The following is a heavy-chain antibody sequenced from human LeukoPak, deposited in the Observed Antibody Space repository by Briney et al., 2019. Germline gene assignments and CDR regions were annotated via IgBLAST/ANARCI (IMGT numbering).Heavy chain of an antibody. CDR2: IHYSGST. CDR3: ARSITAYGLDI. D-gene: IGHD1-20*01. V-gene: IGHV4-59*01. J-gene: IGHJ3*02. Sequence: PSETLSLTCTVSGDSISGDYWSWIRQPPGKGLEWIGYIHYSGSTNCNPSLKSRVTISVDTSKNQFSLKVTSVTAADTAVYYCARSITAYGLDIWGQGTRVIVSS. CDR1: GDSISGDY.